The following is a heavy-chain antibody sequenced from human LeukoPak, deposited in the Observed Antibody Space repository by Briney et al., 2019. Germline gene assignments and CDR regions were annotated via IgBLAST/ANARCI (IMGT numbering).Heavy chain of an antibody. CDR2: IYHSGST. CDR1: GGSISSNNW. Sequence: PSGTLSLTCAVSGGSISSNNWWSWVRQPPGKGLEWIGEIYHSGSTNYNLSLKSRVTISVDKSKNQFSLKLSSVTAADTAVYYCASSTTVVINDAFDIWGQGTMVTVSS. CDR3: ASSTTVVINDAFDI. V-gene: IGHV4-4*02. D-gene: IGHD4-23*01. J-gene: IGHJ3*02.